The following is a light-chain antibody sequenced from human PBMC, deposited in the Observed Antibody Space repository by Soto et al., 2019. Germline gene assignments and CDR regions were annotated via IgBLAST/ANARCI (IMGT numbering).Light chain of an antibody. CDR1: QNINAW. J-gene: IGKJ1*01. Sequence: DIHMTQSPSSLSVSVGDRVTITCRTSQNINAWLAWYQQRPGQAPKLLIYDASTVQSGVPSRFSGSGSGTEFTLTISSLQPDDSATYYCQHYSLYSPLTFGQGTKVEIK. CDR3: QHYSLYSPLT. CDR2: DAS. V-gene: IGKV1-5*01.